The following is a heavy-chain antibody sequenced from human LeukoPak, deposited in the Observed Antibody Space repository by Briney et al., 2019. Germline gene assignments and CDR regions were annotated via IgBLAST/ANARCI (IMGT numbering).Heavy chain of an antibody. CDR2: IRSKAYGGIT. CDR3: TRDRGDYGGRVFDY. J-gene: IGHJ4*02. D-gene: IGHD2-21*02. V-gene: IGHV3-49*04. Sequence: GGSLRLACTASGFTFGVYAMGWVRQAPGEGLGWVGFIRSKAYGGITEYAGSVKGRFTISRDDSKSIAYLQMNSLKTEDTAVYYCTRDRGDYGGRVFDYWGQGTLVTVSS. CDR1: GFTFGVYA.